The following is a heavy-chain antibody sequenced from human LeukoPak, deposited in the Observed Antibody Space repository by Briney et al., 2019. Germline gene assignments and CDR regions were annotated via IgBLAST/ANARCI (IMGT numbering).Heavy chain of an antibody. CDR1: GYTFTSYY. J-gene: IGHJ3*02. D-gene: IGHD3-22*01. V-gene: IGHV1-46*01. Sequence: ASVKVSCKASGYTFTSYYMHWVRQAPGQGLEWMGIINPSGDSTSYSQKFQGRVTMTRDTSTSTVYMELSSLRSEDTAVYYCARDVERPTMIVVSEWVGGAFDIWGQGTMVTVSS. CDR3: ARDVERPTMIVVSEWVGGAFDI. CDR2: INPSGDST.